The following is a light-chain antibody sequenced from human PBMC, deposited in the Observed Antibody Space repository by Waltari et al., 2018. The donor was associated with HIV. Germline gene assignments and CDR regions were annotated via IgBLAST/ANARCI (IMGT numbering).Light chain of an antibody. CDR2: RNS. CDR3: ASWDDSLNAFV. CDR1: NSNIESNY. Sequence: QSVLTQPPSASATPGQRITISCSGGNSNIESNYVYWYQQLPGTAPKVFIYRNSQRPSGVPDRFAGSKSGTSASLSISGLRSGDEADYYCASWDDSLNAFVFGTGTKVTVL. V-gene: IGLV1-47*01. J-gene: IGLJ1*01.